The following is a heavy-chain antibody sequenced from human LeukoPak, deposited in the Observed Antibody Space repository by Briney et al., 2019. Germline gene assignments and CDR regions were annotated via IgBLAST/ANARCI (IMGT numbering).Heavy chain of an antibody. CDR2: IYHSGST. CDR3: ARGSGWSGPLWYNWFDL. Sequence: PSETLSLTCAVSGRSISSGGYSWRSIRQPPGKGLEWIGYIYHSGSTYYNPSLKSRVTISVDRSKNQFSLKLSSVTAADTAVYYCARGSGWSGPLWYNWFDLWGQGTLVTVSS. J-gene: IGHJ5*02. D-gene: IGHD6-19*01. CDR1: GRSISSGGYS. V-gene: IGHV4-30-2*01.